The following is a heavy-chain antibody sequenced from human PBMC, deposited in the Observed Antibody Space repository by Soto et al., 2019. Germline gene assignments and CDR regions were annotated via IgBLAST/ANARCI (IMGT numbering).Heavy chain of an antibody. D-gene: IGHD2-15*01. CDR1: GFSLDTYS. CDR3: ARVGDCSSGWCYSGPGDY. Sequence: QVQLVESGGGVVQAGTSLRLSCSVSGFSLDTYSMHWVRQAPGKGLEWVAVLWFDGITAYYADIVKGRFIISRDTSRNTLYRQMNSRRAEDTSLYYCARVGDCSSGWCYSGPGDYWGPGTMVTVAT. J-gene: IGHJ4*02. CDR2: LWFDGITA. V-gene: IGHV3-33*01.